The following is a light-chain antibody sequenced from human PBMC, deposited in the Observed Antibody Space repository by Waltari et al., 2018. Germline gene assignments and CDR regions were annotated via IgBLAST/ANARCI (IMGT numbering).Light chain of an antibody. V-gene: IGKV1-5*03. J-gene: IGKJ1*01. CDR1: QSISSG. Sequence: DIQMTQSPSTLSASVGDRVTITCRASQSISSGLAWYQQKPGKAPKLLIYKASSLESGVPSRFSGSGSGTEFTLTISSLQPDDSATYYCQQYNSYSRAFGQGTKVEIK. CDR3: QQYNSYSRA. CDR2: KAS.